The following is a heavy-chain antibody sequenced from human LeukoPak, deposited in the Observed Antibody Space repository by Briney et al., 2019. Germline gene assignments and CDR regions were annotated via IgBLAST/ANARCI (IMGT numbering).Heavy chain of an antibody. CDR3: ASCGSTSCLAHDAFDI. V-gene: IGHV1-2*02. CDR1: GYTFTSYY. J-gene: IGHJ3*02. D-gene: IGHD2-2*01. CDR2: INPNIGGT. Sequence: GASVKASCKVSGYTFTSYYMHWVRPPPGQGLEWMGWINPNIGGTNYAQKFQSRVTMTRDTSISTAYMELSRLRYHDTDVYYCASCGSTSCLAHDAFDIWGQGTMVTVSS.